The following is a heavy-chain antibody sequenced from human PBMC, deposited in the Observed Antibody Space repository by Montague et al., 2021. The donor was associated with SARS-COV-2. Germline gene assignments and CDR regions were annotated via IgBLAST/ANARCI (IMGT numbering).Heavy chain of an antibody. D-gene: IGHD6-19*01. CDR1: GGSISSYY. J-gene: IGHJ6*02. V-gene: IGHV4-59*01. CDR2: IYYSGST. Sequence: SETLSLTCTVSGGSISSYYWSWIRQPPGKGLEWIGYIYYSGSTNYNSSLKSRVTISVDTSKNQFSLKLSSVTAADTAVYYCARGLSRYSSGETPFLHSEMDVWGQGTTVTVSS. CDR3: ARGLSRYSSGETPFLHSEMDV.